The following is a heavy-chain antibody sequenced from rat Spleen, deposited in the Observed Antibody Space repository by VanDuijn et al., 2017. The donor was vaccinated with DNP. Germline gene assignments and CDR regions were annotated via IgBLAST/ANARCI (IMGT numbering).Heavy chain of an antibody. J-gene: IGHJ3*01. CDR3: ACFAY. V-gene: IGHV5-17*01. CDR1: GFTFSDYA. Sequence: EVQLVESGGGLVQPGRSLKLSCAASGFTFSDYAMAWVRQAPKKGLEWVATISYDGSRTYYRDSVKGRFTVSRDNAKSTLYLQMDSLRSEDTAIYYCACFAYWGQGTLVTVSS. CDR2: ISYDGSRT.